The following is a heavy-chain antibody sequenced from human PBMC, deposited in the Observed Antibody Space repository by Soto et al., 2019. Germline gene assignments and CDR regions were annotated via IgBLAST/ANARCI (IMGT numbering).Heavy chain of an antibody. CDR2: IYFSGST. CDR1: GGSISSGDYY. V-gene: IGHV4-30-4*01. J-gene: IGHJ5*02. CDR3: ARRHDYNWFDP. D-gene: IGHD5-12*01. Sequence: SETLSLTCTVSGGSISSGDYYWSWIRQPPGKGLEWIGYIYFSGSTYYNPSLKSRLTISVDMSKNQFSLKLSSVTAADTAVYYCARRHDYNWFDPWGQGTLVTVSS.